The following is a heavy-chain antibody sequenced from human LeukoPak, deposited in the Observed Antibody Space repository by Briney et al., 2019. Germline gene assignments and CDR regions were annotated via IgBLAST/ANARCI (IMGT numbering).Heavy chain of an antibody. CDR3: ARRITMVRGVIRRGYYYMDV. V-gene: IGHV4-59*12. D-gene: IGHD3-10*01. CDR2: IYYSGST. CDR1: GGSISSYY. Sequence: SETLSLTCTVSGGSISSYYWSWIRQPPGKGLEWIGYIYYSGSTNYNPSLKSRVTISVDTSKNQFSLKLSSVTAADTAVYYCARRITMVRGVIRRGYYYMDVWGKGTTVTISS. J-gene: IGHJ6*03.